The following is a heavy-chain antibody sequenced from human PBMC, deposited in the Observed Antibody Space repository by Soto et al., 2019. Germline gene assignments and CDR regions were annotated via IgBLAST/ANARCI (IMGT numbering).Heavy chain of an antibody. D-gene: IGHD6-13*01. CDR2: ISGSGDST. J-gene: IGHJ5*02. V-gene: IGHV3-23*01. CDR3: ARHPERIAQIGWFDP. Sequence: GGSLRLSCAASGFTFSSYAMRWVRQAPGKGLEWVSAISGSGDSTYYADSVKGRFTISRDNAKNSLYLQMNSLRAEDTAVYYCARHPERIAQIGWFDPWGQGTLVTVSS. CDR1: GFTFSSYA.